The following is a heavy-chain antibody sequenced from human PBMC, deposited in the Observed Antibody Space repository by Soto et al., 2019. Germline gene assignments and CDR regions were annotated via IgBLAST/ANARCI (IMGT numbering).Heavy chain of an antibody. J-gene: IGHJ4*02. CDR1: GFSLSTSGVG. D-gene: IGHD3-22*01. CDR2: IYWDDDK. CDR3: AHSYYYDSSGSSGSYYFDY. Sequence: SGPTLVNPTQTLTLTCTFSGFSLSTSGVGVGWIRQPPGKALEWLALIYWDDDKRYSPSLKSRLTITKDTSKNQVVLTMTNMDPVDTATYYCAHSYYYDSSGSSGSYYFDYWGQGTLVTVS. V-gene: IGHV2-5*02.